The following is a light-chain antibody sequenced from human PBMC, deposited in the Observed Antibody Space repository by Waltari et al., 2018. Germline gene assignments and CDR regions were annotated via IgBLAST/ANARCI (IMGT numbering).Light chain of an antibody. Sequence: EVVMTQSPATLSVSQGERATLSCRASQSISINMVWYQQRPGQAPRLLIYEASMRATDIRARFSGRGSGTEVTLTISSVQAEDAAVYYCQQFNDWPRTFGQGTKVEIK. CDR3: QQFNDWPRT. V-gene: IGKV3-15*01. CDR2: EAS. J-gene: IGKJ1*01. CDR1: QSISIN.